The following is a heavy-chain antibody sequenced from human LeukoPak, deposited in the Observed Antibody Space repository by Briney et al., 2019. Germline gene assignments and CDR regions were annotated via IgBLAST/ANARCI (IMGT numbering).Heavy chain of an antibody. V-gene: IGHV4-30-2*01. CDR3: ARGDGYSFDY. J-gene: IGHJ4*02. D-gene: IGHD2-21*02. CDR2: IYHSGSA. Sequence: SETLSLTCAVSGGSISSGGYSWSWIRQPPGKGLEWIGYIYHSGSAYYNPSLESRVTISIDRSKNQFSLKLTSVTAADTAVYYCARGDGYSFDYWGQGTPVTVSS. CDR1: GGSISSGGYS.